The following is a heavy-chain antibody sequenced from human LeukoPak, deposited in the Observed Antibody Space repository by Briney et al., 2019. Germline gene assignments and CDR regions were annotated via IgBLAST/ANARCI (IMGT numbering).Heavy chain of an antibody. V-gene: IGHV4-34*01. CDR2: INHSGST. D-gene: IGHD2-15*01. Sequence: SETLSLTCAVYGGSFSGYYCSWIRQPPRKGLEWVGSINHSGSTNYNPSLKRRVTISVDTSKNPFSLKLSPVHAADTAVYYCARQAAQDDYYYYHMDVWGKATTVTVPS. J-gene: IGHJ6*03. CDR3: ARQAAQDDYYYYHMDV. CDR1: GGSFSGYY.